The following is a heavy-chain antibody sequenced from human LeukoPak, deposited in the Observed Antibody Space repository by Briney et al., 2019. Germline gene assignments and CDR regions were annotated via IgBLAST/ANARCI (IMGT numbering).Heavy chain of an antibody. V-gene: IGHV3-21*04. J-gene: IGHJ6*03. CDR2: ISSSSSYI. CDR3: ARGGVWSGYSWEDYYYMNV. CDR1: GFSFSSYS. Sequence: SGGSLRLSCAASGFSFSSYSMNWVRQAPGKGLEWVSSISSSSSYIYYADSVKGRFTISRDNAKNSLYLQMNSLRAEDTAVYYCARGGVWSGYSWEDYYYMNVWGKGITVTVSS. D-gene: IGHD3-3*01.